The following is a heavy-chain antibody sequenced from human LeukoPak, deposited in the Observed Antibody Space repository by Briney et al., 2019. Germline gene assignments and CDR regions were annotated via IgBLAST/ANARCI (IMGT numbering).Heavy chain of an antibody. J-gene: IGHJ4*02. CDR3: AKEIRPNDC. V-gene: IGHV3-23*01. CDR1: GVTFSSHG. CDR2: ISIGGDTT. Sequence: GGSLRLSCAASGVTFSSHGMCWVRQAPGRGLEWVSSISIGGDTTYSDSVKGRFTISRDNSKNTLYLQLDSLRAEDTAIYYCAKEIRPNDCWGQGTLVIVSS. D-gene: IGHD4-17*01.